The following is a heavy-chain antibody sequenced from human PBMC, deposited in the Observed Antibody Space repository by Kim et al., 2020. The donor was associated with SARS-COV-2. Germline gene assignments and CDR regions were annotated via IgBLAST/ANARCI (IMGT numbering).Heavy chain of an antibody. J-gene: IGHJ6*02. CDR2: ISGSGGST. D-gene: IGHD3-10*01. CDR1: GFTFSSYA. V-gene: IGHV3-23*01. Sequence: GGSLRLSCAASGFTFSSYAMSWVRQAPGKGLEWVSAISGSGGSTYYADSVKGRFTISRDNSKNTLYLQMNSLRAEDTAVYYCAKASRITMVRGVRNVEPYYYYGMDVWGQGTTVTVSS. CDR3: AKASRITMVRGVRNVEPYYYYGMDV.